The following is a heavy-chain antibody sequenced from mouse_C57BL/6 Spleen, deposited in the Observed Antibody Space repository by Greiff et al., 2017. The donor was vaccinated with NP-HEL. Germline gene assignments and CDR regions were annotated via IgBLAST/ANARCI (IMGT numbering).Heavy chain of an antibody. V-gene: IGHV1-52*01. D-gene: IGHD2-4*01. J-gene: IGHJ4*01. CDR2: IDPSDSET. Sequence: QVQLQQPGAELVRPGSSVKLSCKASGYTFTSYWMHWVKQRPIQGLEWIGNIDPSDSETHYNQKFKDKATLTVDKSSSTAYMQLSSLTSEDSAVYYCAREVLYYDYDRGCYYAMDYWGQGTSVTVSS. CDR1: GYTFTSYW. CDR3: AREVLYYDYDRGCYYAMDY.